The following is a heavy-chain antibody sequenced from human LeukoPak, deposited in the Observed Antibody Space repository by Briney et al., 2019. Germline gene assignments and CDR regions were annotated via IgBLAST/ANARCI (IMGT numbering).Heavy chain of an antibody. CDR3: VIDLGDYNDF. CDR2: IYSGGST. D-gene: IGHD2-15*01. J-gene: IGHJ4*02. V-gene: IGHV3-66*01. CDR1: GFTVSSNY. Sequence: AGGSLRLSCAASGFTVSSNYMSWVRQAPGKGLEWVSVIYSGGSTYYADSVKGRFTISRDNSKNTLYLQMNSLRAEDTAVYYCVIDLGDYNDFWGQGTLVSVSS.